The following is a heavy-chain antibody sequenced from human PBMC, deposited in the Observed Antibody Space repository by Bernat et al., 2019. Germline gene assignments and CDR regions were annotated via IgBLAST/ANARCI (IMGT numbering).Heavy chain of an antibody. J-gene: IGHJ4*02. CDR2: ISYDGSNK. CDR3: AKAPDFDY. CDR1: GFIFRLYA. Sequence: VQLVESGGGLVQPGESLRLSCAASGFIFRLYAMTWVRQAPGKGLEWVAVISYDGSNKYYADSVKGRFTISRDNSKNTLYLQMNSLRAEDTAVYYCAKAPDFDYWGQGTLVTVSS. V-gene: IGHV3-30*18.